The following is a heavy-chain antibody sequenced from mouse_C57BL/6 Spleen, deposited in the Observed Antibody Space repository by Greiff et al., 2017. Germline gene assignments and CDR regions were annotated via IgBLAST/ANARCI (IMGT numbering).Heavy chain of an antibody. CDR1: GFTFSDYG. D-gene: IGHD1-1*01. J-gene: IGHJ4*01. CDR2: ISSGSSTI. V-gene: IGHV5-17*01. CDR3: ARGGFTTVVADY. Sequence: EVKLVESGGGSVKPGGSLKLSCAASGFTFSDYGMHWVRQAPEKGLEWVAYISSGSSTIYYADTVKGRFTISRDNATNTLFLQLTSLRSEDTAMYYCARGGFTTVVADYWGQGTSVTVSS.